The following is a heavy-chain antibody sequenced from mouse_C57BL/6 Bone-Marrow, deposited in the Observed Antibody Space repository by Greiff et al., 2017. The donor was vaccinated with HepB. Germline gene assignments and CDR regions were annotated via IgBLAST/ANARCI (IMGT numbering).Heavy chain of an antibody. CDR2: IDPSDSYT. Sequence: VQLKQPGAELVMPGASVKLSCKASGYTFTSYWMHWVKQRPGQGLEWIGEIDPSDSYTNYNQKFKGKSTLTVDKSSSTAYMQLSSLTSEDSAVYYCAREGAMDYWGQGTSVTVSS. J-gene: IGHJ4*01. V-gene: IGHV1-69*01. CDR3: AREGAMDY. CDR1: GYTFTSYW.